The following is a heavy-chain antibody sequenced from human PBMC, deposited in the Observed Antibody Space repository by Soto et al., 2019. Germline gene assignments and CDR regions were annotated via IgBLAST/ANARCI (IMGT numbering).Heavy chain of an antibody. CDR2: IFTSEST. D-gene: IGHD2-21*01. Sequence: SETLSLTCTVSGGSNSIYYWSWIRQPAGKGLEWIGRIFTSESTNYNPSLKSRVTMSADTSKNQFSLKLRSVTAADTAVYYCAVDYGGNCFDYWGQGIRVTVSS. CDR1: GGSNSIYY. CDR3: AVDYGGNCFDY. J-gene: IGHJ4*02. V-gene: IGHV4-4*07.